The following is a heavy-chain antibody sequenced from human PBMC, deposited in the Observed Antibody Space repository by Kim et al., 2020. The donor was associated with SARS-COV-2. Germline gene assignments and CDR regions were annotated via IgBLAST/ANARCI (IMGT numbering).Heavy chain of an antibody. CDR3: ARQVWRGSGSYYFDY. V-gene: IGHV5-51*01. Sequence: PSFQGQVTISADKSISTAYLQWSSLKASDTAMYYCARQVWRGSGSYYFDYWGQGTLVTVSS. J-gene: IGHJ4*02. D-gene: IGHD3-10*01.